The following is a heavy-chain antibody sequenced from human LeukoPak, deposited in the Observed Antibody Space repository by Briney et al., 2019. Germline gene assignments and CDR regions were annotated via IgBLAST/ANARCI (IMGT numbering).Heavy chain of an antibody. CDR2: IRYDGSNK. CDR3: AKDQNYYGSGSYSNGFDP. J-gene: IGHJ5*02. Sequence: PGGSLRLSCAASGFTFSSYGMHWVRQAPGKGLEWVAFIRYDGSNKYYADSVKGRFTISRDNSKNTLYLQMNSLRAEDTAVYYCAKDQNYYGSGSYSNGFDPWGQGTLVTVSS. CDR1: GFTFSSYG. V-gene: IGHV3-30*02. D-gene: IGHD3-10*01.